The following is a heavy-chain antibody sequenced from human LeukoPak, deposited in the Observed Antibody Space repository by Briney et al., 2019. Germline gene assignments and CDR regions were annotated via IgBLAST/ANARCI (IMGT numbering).Heavy chain of an antibody. CDR2: INSDGSST. V-gene: IGHV3-74*01. J-gene: IGHJ5*02. Sequence: PGGSLRLSCAASGFTFSSYWMHWVRQAPGKGLVWVSRINSDGSSTSYADSVKGRFTISRDNAKNTLYLQMNSLRAEDTAVYYCARSRLVGANPNWFDPWGQGTLVTVSS. CDR1: GFTFSSYW. D-gene: IGHD1-26*01. CDR3: ARSRLVGANPNWFDP.